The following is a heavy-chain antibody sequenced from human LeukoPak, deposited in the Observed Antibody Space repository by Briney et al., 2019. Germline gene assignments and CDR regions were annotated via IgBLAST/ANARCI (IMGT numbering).Heavy chain of an antibody. CDR3: VKLGLYYDILTGYPDAFDI. Sequence: GGSLRLSCAASGFTFSSYAMSWVRRAPGKGLEWVSAISGSGGSTYYADSVKGRFTISRDNSKNTLYLQMNSLRAEDTAVYYCVKLGLYYDILTGYPDAFDIWGQGTMVTVSS. CDR2: ISGSGGST. J-gene: IGHJ3*02. CDR1: GFTFSSYA. V-gene: IGHV3-23*01. D-gene: IGHD3-9*01.